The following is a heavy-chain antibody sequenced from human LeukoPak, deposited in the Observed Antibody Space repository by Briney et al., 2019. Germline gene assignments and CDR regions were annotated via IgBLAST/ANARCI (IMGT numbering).Heavy chain of an antibody. D-gene: IGHD3-22*01. J-gene: IGHJ4*02. CDR1: GGSISSGDYY. CDR3: ARAAAYYYDSSGYYYGDRPGYYFDY. CDR2: IYYSGST. V-gene: IGHV4-30-4*01. Sequence: SETLSLTCTVSGGSISSGDYYWSWIRQPPGKGLEWIGYIYYSGSTYYNPSLKSRVTISVDTSKNQFSLKLSSVTAADTAVYYCARAAAYYYDSSGYYYGDRPGYYFDYWGQGTLVTVSS.